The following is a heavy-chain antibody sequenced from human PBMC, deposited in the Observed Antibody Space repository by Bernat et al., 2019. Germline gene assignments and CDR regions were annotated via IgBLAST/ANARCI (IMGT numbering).Heavy chain of an antibody. Sequence: EVQLVQSGAEVKKPGESLKISCKGSGYSFTSYWIGWVRQMPGKGLEWMGIIYPGDSDTRYSPSFQGQVTISADKSISTAYLQWSSLKASDTAMYYCARTLDGGYCSDGSCYKAFDIWGQGTMVTVSS. V-gene: IGHV5-51*03. J-gene: IGHJ3*02. CDR1: GYSFTSYW. CDR2: IYPGDSDT. D-gene: IGHD2-15*01. CDR3: ARTLDGGYCSDGSCYKAFDI.